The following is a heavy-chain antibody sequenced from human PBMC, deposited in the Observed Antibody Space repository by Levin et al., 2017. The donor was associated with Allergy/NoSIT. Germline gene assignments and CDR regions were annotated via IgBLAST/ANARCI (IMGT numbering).Heavy chain of an antibody. D-gene: IGHD1-1*01. CDR1: GFAVSDYY. J-gene: IGHJ4*02. CDR2: IYDYGET. CDR3: ARDTGMAVHDY. Sequence: PGGSLRLSCAASGFAVSDYYMGWVRQAPGKGLEWVSIIYDYGETYYTDSVKGRFTISKDTSENRLYLQMNTLRAEDTAVYYCARDTGMAVHDYWGQGTLVTVSS. V-gene: IGHV3-53*01.